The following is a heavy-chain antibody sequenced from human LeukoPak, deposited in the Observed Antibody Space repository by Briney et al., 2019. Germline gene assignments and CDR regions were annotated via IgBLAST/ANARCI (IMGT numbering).Heavy chain of an antibody. Sequence: GASVKVSCKASGYTFNSYDINWVRQATGQGLEWMGGIIPIFGTANYAQKFQGRVTITADESTSTAYMELSSLRSEDTAVYYCARDSYWFDPWGQGTLVTVSS. CDR3: ARDSYWFDP. CDR2: IIPIFGTA. CDR1: GYTFNSYD. V-gene: IGHV1-69*13. J-gene: IGHJ5*02.